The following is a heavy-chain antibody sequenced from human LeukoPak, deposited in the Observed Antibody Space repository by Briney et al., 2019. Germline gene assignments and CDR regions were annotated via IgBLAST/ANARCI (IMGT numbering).Heavy chain of an antibody. CDR2: ISSSDSTI. Sequence: GGSLRLSCAASGFTFSDYYMSWIRQAPGKGLEWVSYISSSDSTIYYADSVKGRFTISRDNAKNSLYLQMNSLRAEDTAVYYCARAGLGSGWYHDAFDIWGQGTMVTVSS. CDR3: ARAGLGSGWYHDAFDI. J-gene: IGHJ3*02. D-gene: IGHD6-19*01. V-gene: IGHV3-11*01. CDR1: GFTFSDYY.